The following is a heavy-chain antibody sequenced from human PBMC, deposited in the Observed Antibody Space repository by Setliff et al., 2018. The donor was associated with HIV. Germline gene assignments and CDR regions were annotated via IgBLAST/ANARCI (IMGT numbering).Heavy chain of an antibody. D-gene: IGHD5-18*01. Sequence: ASVKVSCKASGYAFTGYYLHWVRQAPGQGLEWMGWINTANYKTKYSQKFQGRVTITRDTSASTAYMELSSLRSEDTAVYSCAKEGDRYGLDLDYWGQGTLVTVSS. J-gene: IGHJ4*02. CDR3: AKEGDRYGLDLDY. CDR2: INTANYKT. V-gene: IGHV1-3*04. CDR1: GYAFTGYY.